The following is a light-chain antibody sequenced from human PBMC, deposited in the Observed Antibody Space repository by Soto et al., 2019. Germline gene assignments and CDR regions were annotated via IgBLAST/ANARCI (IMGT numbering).Light chain of an antibody. Sequence: EIGLTQSPGTLSLSPGERATLSCRASQSVSSSYLAWYQQKPGQAPRLLIYGASSRPTGIPGRFSGSGSGTDFTLTISRLEPEDFAVYYCQQYGRSPFTFGPGTKVDIK. CDR1: QSVSSSY. V-gene: IGKV3-20*01. J-gene: IGKJ3*01. CDR2: GAS. CDR3: QQYGRSPFT.